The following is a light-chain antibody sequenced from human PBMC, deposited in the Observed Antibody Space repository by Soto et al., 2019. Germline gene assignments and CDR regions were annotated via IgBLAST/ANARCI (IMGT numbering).Light chain of an antibody. CDR1: QSISNY. CDR3: QQSYTTLFT. Sequence: DIQMTQSPSSLSASVGDRVTITCRASQSISNYLNWYQQKPGKAPKLLIYAASSLQSGVTSRFSGSVSGTDFTLTISSLRPEDFATYFCQQSYTTLFTFGPGTNVDI. V-gene: IGKV1-39*01. J-gene: IGKJ3*01. CDR2: AAS.